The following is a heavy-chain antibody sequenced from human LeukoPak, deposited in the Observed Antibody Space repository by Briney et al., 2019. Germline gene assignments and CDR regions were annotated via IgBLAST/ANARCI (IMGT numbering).Heavy chain of an antibody. Sequence: GGSLRLSWPASGFTFSSYAMSWVRQAPGKGLEWVSAISGSGGSTYYADSVKGRFTISRDNSKNTLYLQMNSLRAEDTAVYYCAKDLRGSGWTEADYWGQGTLVTVSS. CDR1: GFTFSSYA. V-gene: IGHV3-23*01. CDR2: ISGSGGST. J-gene: IGHJ4*02. D-gene: IGHD6-19*01. CDR3: AKDLRGSGWTEADY.